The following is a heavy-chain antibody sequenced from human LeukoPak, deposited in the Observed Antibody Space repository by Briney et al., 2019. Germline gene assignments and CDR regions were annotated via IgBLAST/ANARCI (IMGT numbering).Heavy chain of an antibody. CDR1: GFSFSDYY. CDR2: MSNSGSTI. J-gene: IGHJ4*02. D-gene: IGHD2-2*01. CDR3: AKEDRGTTYLDY. V-gene: IGHV3-11*01. Sequence: GGSLRLSCAASGFSFSDYYMSWIRQAPGKGLEWVSYMSNSGSTIYYADSVKGRFTISRDNTKNSLDLQMNSLRAEDTAVYYCAKEDRGTTYLDYWGQGTLVTVSS.